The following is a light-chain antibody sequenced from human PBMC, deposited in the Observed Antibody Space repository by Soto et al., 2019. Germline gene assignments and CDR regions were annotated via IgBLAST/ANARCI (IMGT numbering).Light chain of an antibody. Sequence: DIQMTQSPATLSASVGDRVTITCLASQTIITWLACYQQKPGKAPNLLIYKAARLESGVPSRFSGSGSGTAFSLTINSLQPDDFATYYCQQYDSYPYTFGQGTKVDIK. CDR1: QTIITW. V-gene: IGKV1-5*03. CDR2: KAA. J-gene: IGKJ2*01. CDR3: QQYDSYPYT.